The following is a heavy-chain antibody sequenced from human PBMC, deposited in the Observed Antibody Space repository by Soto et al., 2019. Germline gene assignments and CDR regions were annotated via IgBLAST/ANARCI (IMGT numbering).Heavy chain of an antibody. CDR2: VSGDNENT. V-gene: IGHV1-3*01. D-gene: IGHD2-2*03. CDR3: ARGVGFLTDY. CDR1: GYTFIDYT. J-gene: IGHJ4*01. Sequence: ASVKVSCKASGYTFIDYTVHWVRQAPGQSLEWVGWVSGDNENTKYSQKLQGRVTIIKDTSANTAYMELNSLRYEDTALYYCARGVGFLTDYWGQ.